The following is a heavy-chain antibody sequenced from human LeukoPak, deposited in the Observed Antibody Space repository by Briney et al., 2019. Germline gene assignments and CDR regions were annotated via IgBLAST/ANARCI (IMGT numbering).Heavy chain of an antibody. CDR3: AKHPRATTGAAYFDY. D-gene: IGHD1-1*01. CDR2: ISYDGTTK. V-gene: IGHV3-30*18. J-gene: IGHJ4*02. Sequence: GTSLRLSCSASGFEFSSFAMHWVRQAPGKGLEWVAVISYDGTTKFTADSLKGRFSISRDNSKNILYLQMNSLRVEDTALYFCAKHPRATTGAAYFDYWGQGALVTVAS. CDR1: GFEFSSFA.